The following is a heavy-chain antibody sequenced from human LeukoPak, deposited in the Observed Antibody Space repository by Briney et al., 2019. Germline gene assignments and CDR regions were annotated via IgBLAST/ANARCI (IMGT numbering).Heavy chain of an antibody. Sequence: GGSLRLSCAASGFTFSSYSMNWVRQAPGKGLEWVSSISSSSSYIYYAASVKGRFTISRDNAKNSLYLQMNSLRAEDTALYYCARATIFGWFDPWGQGTLVTVSS. CDR2: ISSSSSYI. V-gene: IGHV3-21*01. CDR3: ARATIFGWFDP. J-gene: IGHJ5*02. D-gene: IGHD3-9*01. CDR1: GFTFSSYS.